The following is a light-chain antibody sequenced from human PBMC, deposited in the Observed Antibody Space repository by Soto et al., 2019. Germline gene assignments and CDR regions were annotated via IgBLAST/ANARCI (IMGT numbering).Light chain of an antibody. CDR2: DVS. CDR3: QHYHTFPYT. CDR1: QTISSS. V-gene: IGKV1-5*01. Sequence: EIQMTQSPSTLSASVGDRVTLTCRASQTISSSLAWYQQQPGKAPKLLIYDVSTWTRGVPSRFSGSRSGTDFTLSISSLQPDDFATYYCQHYHTFPYTFGQGTSLESK. J-gene: IGKJ2*01.